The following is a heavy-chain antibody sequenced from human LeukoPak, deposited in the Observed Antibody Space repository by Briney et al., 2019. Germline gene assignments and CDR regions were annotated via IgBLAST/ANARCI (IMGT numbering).Heavy chain of an antibody. D-gene: IGHD2-2*01. J-gene: IGHJ6*03. CDR3: AGGYCSTTSCYDLSAGVYMDV. CDR1: GFTFSSYL. Sequence: GGSLRLSCAASGFTFSSYLMHWVRQAPGKGLVWVSRINSDGSSTSYADSVKGRFTISRDNAKNTLYLQMNSLGAEDTAVYYCAGGYCSTTSCYDLSAGVYMDVWGKGTTVSVSS. CDR2: INSDGSST. V-gene: IGHV3-74*01.